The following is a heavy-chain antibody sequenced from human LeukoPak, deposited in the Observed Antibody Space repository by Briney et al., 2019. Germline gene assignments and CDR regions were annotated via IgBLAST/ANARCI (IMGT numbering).Heavy chain of an antibody. D-gene: IGHD6-13*01. J-gene: IGHJ4*02. CDR2: IFYSGST. CDR3: VREDTSSWSFQPFDY. Sequence: PSETLSLTCTVSGGSISTSNYYWGWIRQPPGKGLEWIGNIFYSGSTNYKPSLKSRVTMSIDTSKNQFSLKLSSVTAADTAVYYCVREDTSSWSFQPFDYWGQGTLVTVSS. CDR1: GGSISTSNYY. V-gene: IGHV4-39*07.